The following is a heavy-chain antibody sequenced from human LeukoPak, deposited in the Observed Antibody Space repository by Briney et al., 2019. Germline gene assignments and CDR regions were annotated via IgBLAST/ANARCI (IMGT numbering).Heavy chain of an antibody. V-gene: IGHV1-46*01. CDR2: INPSGGST. D-gene: IGHD1-20*01. J-gene: IGHJ6*03. CDR1: AYTFTGYY. Sequence: ASVKVSCKASAYTFTGYYMHWVRQAPGQGLEWMGIINPSGGSTSYAQKFQGRVTMTRDMSASTVYMELSSLRSEDTAVYYCARDTGRNWNYDYMDVWGKGTTVTVSS. CDR3: ARDTGRNWNYDYMDV.